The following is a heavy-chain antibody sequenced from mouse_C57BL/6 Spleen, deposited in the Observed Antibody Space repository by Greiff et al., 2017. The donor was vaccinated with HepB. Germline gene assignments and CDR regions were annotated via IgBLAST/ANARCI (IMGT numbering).Heavy chain of an antibody. V-gene: IGHV5-9-1*02. Sequence: EVQLVESGEGLVKPGGSLKLSCAASGFTFSSYAMSWVRQTPEKRLEWVAYISSGGEYIYYADTVKGRFTISRDNARNTLYLQMSSLKSEDTAMYYCTRDAHYYGSSYNWFAYWGQGTLVTVSA. CDR1: GFTFSSYA. CDR3: TRDAHYYGSSYNWFAY. J-gene: IGHJ3*01. D-gene: IGHD1-1*01. CDR2: ISSGGEYI.